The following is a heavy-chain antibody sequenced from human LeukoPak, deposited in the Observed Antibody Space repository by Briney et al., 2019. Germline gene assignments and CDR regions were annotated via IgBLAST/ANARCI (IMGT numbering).Heavy chain of an antibody. Sequence: ASVTVSFKASGYTFTSYGISWVRQAPGQGVEWMGWISAYNGNTNYAQKLQGRVTMTTDTSTSTAYMELRSLRSDDTAVYYCARDYSSGWYDYWGQGTLVTVSS. CDR3: ARDYSSGWYDY. J-gene: IGHJ4*02. CDR1: GYTFTSYG. V-gene: IGHV1-18*01. CDR2: ISAYNGNT. D-gene: IGHD6-19*01.